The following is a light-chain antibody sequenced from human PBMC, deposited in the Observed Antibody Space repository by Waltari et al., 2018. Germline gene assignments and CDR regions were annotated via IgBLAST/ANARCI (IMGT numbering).Light chain of an antibody. CDR2: EVS. J-gene: IGLJ2*01. CDR1: SSDVGGYDF. Sequence: QSALTQPASVSGSPGQSITISCTGTSSDVGGYDFVSWYQQHPGKAPKLLIYEVSNRPSGISNRFSGSQSGNTASLTISGLQAEDEASYYCSSYGSSTTLVVLGGGTKLTVL. V-gene: IGLV2-14*01. CDR3: SSYGSSTTLVV.